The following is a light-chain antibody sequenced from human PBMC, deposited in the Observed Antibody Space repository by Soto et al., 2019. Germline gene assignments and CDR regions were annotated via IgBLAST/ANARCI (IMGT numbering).Light chain of an antibody. CDR1: QSVTSSY. CDR3: QQYNNSPAYT. CDR2: GAS. V-gene: IGKV3-20*01. J-gene: IGKJ2*01. Sequence: EIVLTQSPGTLSLSPGERATLSCKSSQSVTSSYLAWYQQKPGQAPRLLIYGASSSATGIPDRFSGSGSGTDFTLTISRLEPEDFAVYFCQQYNNSPAYTFGQGTKLESK.